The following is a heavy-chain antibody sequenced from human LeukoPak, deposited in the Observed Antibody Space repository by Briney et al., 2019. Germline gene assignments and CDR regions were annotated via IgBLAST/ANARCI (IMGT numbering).Heavy chain of an antibody. J-gene: IGHJ3*02. CDR2: ISWNSGSI. CDR1: GFTFDDYA. V-gene: IGHV3-9*03. CDR3: AKDMGAAAGTRFRAFDI. D-gene: IGHD6-13*01. Sequence: GGSLRLSCAASGFTFDDYAMHWVRQAPGKGLERVSGISWNSGSIGYADSVKGRFTISRDNAKNSLYLQMNSLRAEDMALYYCAKDMGAAAGTRFRAFDIWGQGTMVTVSS.